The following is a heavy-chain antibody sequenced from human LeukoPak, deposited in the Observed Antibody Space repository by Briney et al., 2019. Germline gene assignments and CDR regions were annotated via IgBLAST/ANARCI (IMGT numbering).Heavy chain of an antibody. CDR1: GGSISSGGYY. Sequence: SETLSLTCTVSGGSISSGGYYWSWIRQHPGKGLEWIGYIYYSGSTYYNPSLKSRVTISVDTSKNQFSLKLSSVTAADTAVYYCARQMTTVTTGGRYYYGMDVWGQGTTVTVSS. CDR2: IYYSGST. V-gene: IGHV4-39*01. CDR3: ARQMTTVTTGGRYYYGMDV. D-gene: IGHD4-11*01. J-gene: IGHJ6*02.